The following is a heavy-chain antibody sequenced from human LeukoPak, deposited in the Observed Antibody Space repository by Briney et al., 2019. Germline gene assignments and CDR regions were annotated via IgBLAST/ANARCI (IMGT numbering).Heavy chain of an antibody. V-gene: IGHV3-33*01. CDR1: GFTFSSYG. Sequence: GGSLRLSCAASGFTFSSYGMHWVRQAPGKGLEGVAVIWYDGSNKYYADSVKGRFTISRDNSKNTLYLQMNSLRAEDTAVYYCARDFYDSSGYYYAGLDYWGQGTLVTVSS. CDR2: IWYDGSNK. D-gene: IGHD3-22*01. J-gene: IGHJ4*02. CDR3: ARDFYDSSGYYYAGLDY.